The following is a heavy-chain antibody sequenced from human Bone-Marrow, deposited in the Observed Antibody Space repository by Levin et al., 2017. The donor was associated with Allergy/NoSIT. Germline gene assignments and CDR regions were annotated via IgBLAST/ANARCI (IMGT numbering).Heavy chain of an antibody. V-gene: IGHV4-31*03. CDR1: GGSISSGGYY. J-gene: IGHJ4*02. CDR3: ARDRDEKGFDY. Sequence: SETLSLTCTVSGGSISSGGYYWSWIRQHPGKGLEWIGYIYYSGSTYYNPSLKSRVTISVDTSKNQFSLKLSSVTAADTAVYYCARDRDEKGFDYWGQGTLVTVSS. CDR2: IYYSGST.